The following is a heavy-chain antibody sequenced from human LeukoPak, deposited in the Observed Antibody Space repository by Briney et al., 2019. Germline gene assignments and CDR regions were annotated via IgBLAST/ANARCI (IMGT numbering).Heavy chain of an antibody. CDR1: GFTFSSYG. J-gene: IGHJ6*02. V-gene: IGHV3-30*03. Sequence: GGSLRLSCAASGFTFSSYGMHWVRQAPGKGLEWVAVISYDGSNKYYADSVKGRFTISRDNSKNTLYLQMNSLRAEDTAVYYCARGGCGGDCYSGRKAYYYGMDVWGQGTTVTVSS. CDR3: ARGGCGGDCYSGRKAYYYGMDV. CDR2: ISYDGSNK. D-gene: IGHD2-21*02.